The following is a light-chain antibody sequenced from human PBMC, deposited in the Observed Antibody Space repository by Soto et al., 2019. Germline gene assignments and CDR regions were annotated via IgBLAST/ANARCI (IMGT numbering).Light chain of an antibody. CDR2: TAS. V-gene: IGKV1-5*03. CDR3: QQYDSYPWT. CDR1: HSISTW. Sequence: DIQMTQSPSTLSAPEGDRVTIPCRASHSISTWLAWYQQKPGKARKLLIYTASSLESGVPSRFSGSGSGTEFTLTISSLKPEDFATYYCQQYDSYPWTFGQGTKVEIK. J-gene: IGKJ1*01.